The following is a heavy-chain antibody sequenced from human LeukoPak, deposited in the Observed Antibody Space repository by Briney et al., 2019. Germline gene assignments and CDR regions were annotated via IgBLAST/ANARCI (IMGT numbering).Heavy chain of an antibody. D-gene: IGHD3-16*01. J-gene: IGHJ4*02. CDR3: AGPAFVGDRGDRDY. CDR2: ISNTGSVI. CDR1: GSTFSSHT. V-gene: IGHV3-48*04. Sequence: GGSLRLSCAASGSTFSSHTMNWVRQAPGKGLEWISYISNTGSVIYYADSVKGRFTISRDNAKNSLYLQMNSLRAEDTAVYYCAGPAFVGDRGDRDYWGQGTLVTVSS.